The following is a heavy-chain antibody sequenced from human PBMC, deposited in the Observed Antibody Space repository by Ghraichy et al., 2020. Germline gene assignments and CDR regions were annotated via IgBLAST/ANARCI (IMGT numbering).Heavy chain of an antibody. CDR1: GGSISSSSYY. CDR2: FYYSGST. D-gene: IGHD3-3*01. V-gene: IGHV4-39*01. Sequence: SETLSLTCTVSGGSISSSSYYWGWIRQPPGKGLEWIGSFYYSGSTYYNQSLKSRVTISVDTSKNQFSLKLSSVTAADTAVYYCARRVLEWLKAVNWFDPWGQGTLVTVSS. CDR3: ARRVLEWLKAVNWFDP. J-gene: IGHJ5*02.